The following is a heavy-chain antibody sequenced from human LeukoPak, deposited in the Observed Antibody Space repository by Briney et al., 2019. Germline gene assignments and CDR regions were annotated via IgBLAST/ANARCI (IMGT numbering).Heavy chain of an antibody. CDR2: IWYDGSNK. CDR1: GFTFRSYG. D-gene: IGHD3-22*01. J-gene: IGHJ4*02. Sequence: PGRSLRLSCAASGFTFRSYGMHWVRQAPGKGLDWVAVIWYDGSNKNYADSVKGRFTISRDNSKNTLYLLMDSLRAEDTGVYYCATARDNYDISGFSALEYWGQGTLVTVSS. V-gene: IGHV3-33*01. CDR3: ATARDNYDISGFSALEY.